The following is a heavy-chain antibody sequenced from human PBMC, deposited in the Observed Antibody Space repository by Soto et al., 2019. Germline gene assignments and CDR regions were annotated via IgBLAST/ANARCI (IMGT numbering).Heavy chain of an antibody. J-gene: IGHJ4*02. CDR3: AKDMNVGEFVAANFDY. Sequence: PGGSLRLSCAASGFTVDDYAMHWVRQAPGKGLEWVSGISWNSGSIGYADSVKGRFTISRDNAKNSLYLQMNSLRAEDTALYYCAKDMNVGEFVAANFDYWGQGTLVTVSS. V-gene: IGHV3-9*01. CDR2: ISWNSGSI. CDR1: GFTVDDYA. D-gene: IGHD6-25*01.